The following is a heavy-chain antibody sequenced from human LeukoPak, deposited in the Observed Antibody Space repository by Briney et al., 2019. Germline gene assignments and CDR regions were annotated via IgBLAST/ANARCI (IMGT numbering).Heavy chain of an antibody. D-gene: IGHD6-13*01. V-gene: IGHV1-2*02. J-gene: IGHJ4*02. CDR2: INPNSGGT. CDR3: ARGSFFGPYSSSWYSVRISFDY. CDR1: GYTFTGYY. Sequence: ASVKVSCKASGYTFTGYYMHWVRQAPGQGLEWMGWINPNSGGTNYAQKFQGRVTMTRDTSISTAYMELSRLRSDDTAVYYCARGSFFGPYSSSWYSVRISFDYWGQGTLVTVSS.